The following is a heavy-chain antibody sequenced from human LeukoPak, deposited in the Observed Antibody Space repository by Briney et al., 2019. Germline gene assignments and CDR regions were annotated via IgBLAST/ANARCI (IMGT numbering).Heavy chain of an antibody. V-gene: IGHV3-23*01. J-gene: IGHJ3*02. CDR3: AKVRVKVVDAFDI. Sequence: GGSLRLSCAASGLTFSSYAMSCVRQAPGKGLEWVSAISGSGGSTYYADSVKGRFTISRDNSKNTLYLQMNSLRAEDTAVYYCAKVRVKVVDAFDIWGQGTMVTVSS. CDR1: GLTFSSYA. CDR2: ISGSGGST.